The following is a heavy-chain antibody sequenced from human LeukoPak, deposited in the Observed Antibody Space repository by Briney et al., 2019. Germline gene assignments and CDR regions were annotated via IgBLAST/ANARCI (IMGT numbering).Heavy chain of an antibody. Sequence: SETLSLTCAVYGESFSGYYWNWIRQPPGKGLEWIGEINHFGSTKYNPSLKSRVTISADTSKSQFSLKVNSVTAADTAVYYCAGAYRAPQTFYSSHFFDYWAQGTLVTVSS. J-gene: IGHJ4*02. V-gene: IGHV4-34*01. CDR1: GESFSGYY. CDR3: AGAYRAPQTFYSSHFFDY. D-gene: IGHD3-3*02. CDR2: INHFGST.